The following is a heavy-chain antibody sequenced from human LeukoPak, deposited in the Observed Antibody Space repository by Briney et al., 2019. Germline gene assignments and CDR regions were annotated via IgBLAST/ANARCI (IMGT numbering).Heavy chain of an antibody. CDR2: ISGSGGST. Sequence: LAGGSLRLSCAASGFTFSSYAMSWVRQAPGKGLEWVSAISGSGGSTYYADSVKGRFTISRDNSKNTLYLQMNSLRAEDTAAYYCAKDYSSGWYWIFDYWGQGTLVTVSS. V-gene: IGHV3-23*01. J-gene: IGHJ4*02. CDR3: AKDYSSGWYWIFDY. D-gene: IGHD6-19*01. CDR1: GFTFSSYA.